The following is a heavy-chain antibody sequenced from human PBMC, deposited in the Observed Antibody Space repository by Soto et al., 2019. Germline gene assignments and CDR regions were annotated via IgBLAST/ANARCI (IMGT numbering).Heavy chain of an antibody. D-gene: IGHD6-19*01. CDR2: ISSSSSTI. CDR1: GFTFSSYS. CDR3: ARSSQWLVGGLDY. V-gene: IGHV3-48*01. Sequence: EVQLVESGGGLVQPGGSLRLSCAASGFTFSSYSMNWVRQAPGKGLEWVSYISSSSSTIYYADSVKGRFTISRDNAKNTRYLQMSSLGAEVTALYYCARSSQWLVGGLDYWGQGTLVTVSS. J-gene: IGHJ4*02.